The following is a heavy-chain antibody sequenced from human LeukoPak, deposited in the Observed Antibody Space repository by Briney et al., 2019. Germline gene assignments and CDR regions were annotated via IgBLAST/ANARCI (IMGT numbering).Heavy chain of an antibody. J-gene: IGHJ4*02. D-gene: IGHD3-22*01. CDR2: IRVRSNYI. CDR1: GYTFSSYS. CDR3: VRLRRNSDTSGFYYYYDF. V-gene: IGHV3-21*01. Sequence: GGSLRLSCLASGYTFSSYSINCVRQAPGKGLEWVSSIRVRSNYIYYADSVRGRLRISRDDARDSLYLQMNSLRAEATAVYYCVRLRRNSDTSGFYYYYDFWGQGTLVTVSS.